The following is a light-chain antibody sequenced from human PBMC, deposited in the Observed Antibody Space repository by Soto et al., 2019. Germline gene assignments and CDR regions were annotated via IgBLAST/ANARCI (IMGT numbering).Light chain of an antibody. CDR1: SSDVGGYNY. V-gene: IGLV2-8*01. Sequence: QSVLTQPPSASGSPGQSVTISCTGTSSDVGGYNYVSWYQHHPGKAPKLIIYEVYKRPSGVPDRSSGSKSGNTAALTVSGLQAEDEADYYCSSYVGTHSYVFGTGTQLTVL. CDR2: EVY. J-gene: IGLJ1*01. CDR3: SSYVGTHSYV.